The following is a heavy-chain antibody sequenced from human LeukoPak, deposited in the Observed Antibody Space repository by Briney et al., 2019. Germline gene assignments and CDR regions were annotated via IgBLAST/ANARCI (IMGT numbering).Heavy chain of an antibody. Sequence: PSETLSLTCTVSGGSISSSSYYWGWIRQPPGKGLEWIGSIYYSGSTYYNPSLKSRVTISVDTSKNQFSLKLSSVTAADTAVYYCARKRFGEDDYYYYGMDVWGQGTTVTVSS. CDR1: GGSISSSSYY. CDR3: ARKRFGEDDYYYYGMDV. V-gene: IGHV4-39*07. J-gene: IGHJ6*02. CDR2: IYYSGST. D-gene: IGHD3-10*01.